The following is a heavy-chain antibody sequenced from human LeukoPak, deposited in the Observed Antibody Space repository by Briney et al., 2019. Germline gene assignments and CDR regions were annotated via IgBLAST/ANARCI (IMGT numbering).Heavy chain of an antibody. CDR1: GGSFSGYY. J-gene: IGHJ5*02. V-gene: IGHV4-34*01. D-gene: IGHD6-13*01. Sequence: SETLSLICAVYGGSFSGYYWSWIRQPPGKGLEWIGEINHSGSTNYNPSLKSRVTISVDTSKNQFSLKLSSVTAADTAVYYCARVLYSSSGWFDPWGQGTLVTVSS. CDR2: INHSGST. CDR3: ARVLYSSSGWFDP.